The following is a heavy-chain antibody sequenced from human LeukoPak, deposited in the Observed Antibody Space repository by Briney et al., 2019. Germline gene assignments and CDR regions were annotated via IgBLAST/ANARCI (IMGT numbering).Heavy chain of an antibody. D-gene: IGHD1-26*01. CDR1: GYSFTSYW. Sequence: GESLKISCKGSGYSFTSYWIGWVRQMPGKGLEWMGITYPGDSDTRYSPSFQGQVTISADKSISTAYLQWSSLKASDTAMYYCARTPGIVGATTAPFDLWGRGTLVTVSS. CDR3: ARTPGIVGATTAPFDL. V-gene: IGHV5-51*01. CDR2: TYPGDSDT. J-gene: IGHJ2*01.